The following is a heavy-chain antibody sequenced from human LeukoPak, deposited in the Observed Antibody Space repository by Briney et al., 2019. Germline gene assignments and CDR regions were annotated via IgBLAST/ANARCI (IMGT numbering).Heavy chain of an antibody. CDR2: ISSSSSFI. J-gene: IGHJ6*03. V-gene: IGHV3-21*01. CDR1: GFTFSSYS. CDR3: ARVYSSSFYYFMVV. D-gene: IGHD6-6*01. Sequence: GGSLRLSGAASGFTFSSYSMKWVRQAPGKGLEWVSSISSSSSFIDYADSVKGRFTISRANAKNSLYLQMNSLRAEDTAVYYGARVYSSSFYYFMVVCGEGATFTVSS.